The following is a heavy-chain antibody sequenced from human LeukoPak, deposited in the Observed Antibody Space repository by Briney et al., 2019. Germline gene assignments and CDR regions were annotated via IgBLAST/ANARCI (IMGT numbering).Heavy chain of an antibody. CDR3: ASIRGVFGY. CDR1: GFTFSSYG. D-gene: IGHD3-10*01. J-gene: IGHJ4*02. Sequence: GGSLRLSCAASGFTFSSYGMHWVRQAPGKGLEWVAVIWYDGSNKYYADSVKGRFTISRDNSKNTLYPQMNSLKTEDTAVYYCASIRGVFGYWGQGTLVTVSS. CDR2: IWYDGSNK. V-gene: IGHV3-33*01.